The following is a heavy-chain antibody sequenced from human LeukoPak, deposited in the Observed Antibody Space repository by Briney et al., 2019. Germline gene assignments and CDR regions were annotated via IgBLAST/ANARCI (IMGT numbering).Heavy chain of an antibody. CDR2: INHSGST. D-gene: IGHD3-10*01. Sequence: SETLSLTCAVYGGSFSGYYWSWLRQPPGKGLEWLGEINHSGSTNYNPSLKSRLSISIDTSKNQFALRLNSVTAADTAVYYCARGLPIISMLRGVKPSVMFDSWGQGTLVTVSS. V-gene: IGHV4-34*01. CDR1: GGSFSGYY. J-gene: IGHJ5*01. CDR3: ARGLPIISMLRGVKPSVMFDS.